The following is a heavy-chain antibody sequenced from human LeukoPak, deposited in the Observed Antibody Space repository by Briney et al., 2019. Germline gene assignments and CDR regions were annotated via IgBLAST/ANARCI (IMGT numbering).Heavy chain of an antibody. V-gene: IGHV3-15*01. Sequence: GGSLRLSCAASGFTFNTAWMSWVRQAPGKGLEWVALIKSKNDGETKHYAAPVTGRFTISREDSKNTLYLQMNSLKSEDTAVYYCITDVPDSSAYPFDYWGQGTLVTVSS. J-gene: IGHJ4*02. CDR1: GFTFNTAW. CDR2: IKSKNDGETK. D-gene: IGHD3-22*01. CDR3: ITDVPDSSAYPFDY.